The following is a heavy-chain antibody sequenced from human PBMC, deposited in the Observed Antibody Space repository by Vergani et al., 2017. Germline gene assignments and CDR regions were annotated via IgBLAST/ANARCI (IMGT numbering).Heavy chain of an antibody. D-gene: IGHD3-16*01. CDR1: ADSISSGSYY. CDR2: INHSGST. J-gene: IGHJ4*02. CDR3: ARHDRKTYTATMGWYDY. V-gene: IGHV4-39*01. Sequence: QLQLQQSGPGLVKPSETLFLTCTVSADSISSGSYYWSWIRQPPGKGLEWIGEINHSGSTNYNPSLKSRVTISVDTSKNQFSLKLSSVTAADTALYFCARHDRKTYTATMGWYDYWGQGILVTVSS.